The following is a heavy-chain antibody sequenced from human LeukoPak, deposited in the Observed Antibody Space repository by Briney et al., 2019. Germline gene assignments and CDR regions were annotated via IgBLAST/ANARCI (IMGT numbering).Heavy chain of an antibody. J-gene: IGHJ2*01. D-gene: IGHD3-16*01. CDR1: GGSISTYY. V-gene: IGHV4-59*01. CDR3: ARKQGGYWYFDL. CDR2: IYYTGST. Sequence: SETLSLTCTVSGGSISTYYWSWIRQSPGKGVEWVGYIYYTGSTNYNPSLRSRVTISVDTSKNQFSLKMSSVTAADTAVYYCARKQGGYWYFDLWGRGTLVSVSS.